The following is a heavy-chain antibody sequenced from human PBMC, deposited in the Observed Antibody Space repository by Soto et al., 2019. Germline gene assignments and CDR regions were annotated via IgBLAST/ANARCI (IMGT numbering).Heavy chain of an antibody. CDR3: AKALSSGLFDY. J-gene: IGHJ4*02. D-gene: IGHD6-19*01. V-gene: IGHV3-23*04. CDR1: GFTFSSYA. Sequence: VQLVESGGGVVQPGTSLRLSCVASGFTFSSYAMNWVRQAPGKGLEWVSAISGSGGSTYYADSVKGRFTISRDNSKNTLYLQMNSLRAEDTAVYYCAKALSSGLFDYWGQGTLVTVSS. CDR2: ISGSGGST.